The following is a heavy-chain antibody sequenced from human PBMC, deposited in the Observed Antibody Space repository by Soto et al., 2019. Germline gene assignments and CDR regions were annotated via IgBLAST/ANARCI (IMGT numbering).Heavy chain of an antibody. D-gene: IGHD3-10*01. Sequence: SETLSLTCTVSGGSISSGGYYWSWIRQHPGKGLEWIGYIYYSGSTYYNPSLKSRVTISVDTSKNQFSLKLSSVTAADTAVYYCAGTGYVGETFDYWGQGTLVTVSS. CDR3: AGTGYVGETFDY. J-gene: IGHJ4*02. CDR2: IYYSGST. V-gene: IGHV4-31*03. CDR1: GGSISSGGYY.